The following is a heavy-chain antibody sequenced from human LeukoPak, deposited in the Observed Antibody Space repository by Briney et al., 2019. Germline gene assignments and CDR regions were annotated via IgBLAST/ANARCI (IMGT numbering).Heavy chain of an antibody. CDR3: AKATIEQWLVKVDSFDS. Sequence: GGSLRLSCAASGFTFSSYSMNWVRQAPGKGLEWVSYISSSSSTIYYADSVKGRFTISRDNSKNTLYLQMNSLRGEDTARYYCAKATIEQWLVKVDSFDSWGQGTLASVSS. J-gene: IGHJ4*02. CDR1: GFTFSSYS. V-gene: IGHV3-48*01. D-gene: IGHD6-19*01. CDR2: ISSSSSTI.